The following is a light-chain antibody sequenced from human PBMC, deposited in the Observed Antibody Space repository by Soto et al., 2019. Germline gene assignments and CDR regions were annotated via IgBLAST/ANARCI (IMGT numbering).Light chain of an antibody. CDR1: QSVSSSY. V-gene: IGKV3-20*01. CDR3: QLYASPPGT. J-gene: IGKJ1*01. Sequence: IGGTKSLGTLSLTPPERATLSCSARQSVSSSYLAWYQKKPGQAPRLLIYSASSRATGIPDRFSGSGSGTDFTLTISSLEPEDFTLYYRQLYASPPGTFGQGTKVDIK. CDR2: SAS.